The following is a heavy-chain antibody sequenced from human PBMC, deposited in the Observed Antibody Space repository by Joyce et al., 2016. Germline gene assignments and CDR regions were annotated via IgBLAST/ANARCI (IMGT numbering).Heavy chain of an antibody. J-gene: IGHJ3*01. CDR2: IKYDGSEK. CDR3: ASLDCSSARCYAFDF. D-gene: IGHD2-2*01. Sequence: EVQLVESGGGLVQPGGSLRLSCAASGFTFRSYWMSWVRQAPGKGLEWGANIKYDGSEKFYVDSVKGRFTISRDNTEDSLFLQMNSLRAEDTALYYCASLDCSSARCYAFDFRGQGTMVTVSS. V-gene: IGHV3-7*01. CDR1: GFTFRSYW.